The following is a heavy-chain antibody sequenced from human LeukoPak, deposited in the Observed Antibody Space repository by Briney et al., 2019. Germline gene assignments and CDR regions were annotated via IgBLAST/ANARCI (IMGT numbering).Heavy chain of an antibody. Sequence: SQTLSLSCAISGDSVSTSGVAWNWVRQSPSRGLEWLGRTYYRSKWYNDYAVSMKGRITINPDTSKNQFSLQLNSVTPEDTAVYYCALTLHNWFDPWGQGTLVTVSS. V-gene: IGHV6-1*01. J-gene: IGHJ5*02. CDR1: GDSVSTSGVA. D-gene: IGHD1-26*01. CDR2: TYYRSKWYN. CDR3: ALTLHNWFDP.